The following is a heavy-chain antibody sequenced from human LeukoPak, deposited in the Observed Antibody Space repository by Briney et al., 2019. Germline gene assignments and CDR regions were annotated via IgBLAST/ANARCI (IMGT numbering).Heavy chain of an antibody. V-gene: IGHV3-23*01. D-gene: IGHD6-13*01. CDR3: AKAGSSWYDYYYMDV. Sequence: PGGSLRLSCAASGFILSSHGMHWVRQAPGKGLEWVSAISGSGGSTYYADSVKGRFTIFRDNSKNTLYLQMNSLRAEDTAVYYCAKAGSSWYDYYYMDVWGKGTTVTVSS. CDR1: GFILSSHG. J-gene: IGHJ6*03. CDR2: ISGSGGST.